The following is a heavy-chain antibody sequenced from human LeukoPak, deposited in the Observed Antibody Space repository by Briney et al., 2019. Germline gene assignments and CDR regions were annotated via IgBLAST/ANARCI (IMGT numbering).Heavy chain of an antibody. CDR1: GYTFTQYF. CDR2: IRSNSGNT. CDR3: ARDLSSTPNWELDY. D-gene: IGHD1-26*01. Sequence: ASVKVSCKASGYTFTQYFIHWVRQAPGQGLEWMGRIRSNSGNTEYAQRFQGRVTMTRDTSITTVYMELHSLTFDDAAVYYCARDLSSTPNWELDYWGQGALVTVS. V-gene: IGHV1-2*06. J-gene: IGHJ4*02.